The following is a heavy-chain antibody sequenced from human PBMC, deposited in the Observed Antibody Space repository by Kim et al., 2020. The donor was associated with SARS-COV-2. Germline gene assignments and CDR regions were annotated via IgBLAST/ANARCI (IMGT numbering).Heavy chain of an antibody. V-gene: IGHV3-23*01. J-gene: IGHJ6*02. CDR3: AKAHYYDSSGTYGLGVYYYGMDV. CDR2: ISGSGGST. D-gene: IGHD3-22*01. CDR1: GFTFSSYA. Sequence: GGSLRLSCAASGFTFSSYAMSWVRQAPGKGLEWVSAISGSGGSTYYADSVKGRFTISRDNSKNTLYLQMNSLRAEDTAVYYCAKAHYYDSSGTYGLGVYYYGMDVWGQGTTVTVSS.